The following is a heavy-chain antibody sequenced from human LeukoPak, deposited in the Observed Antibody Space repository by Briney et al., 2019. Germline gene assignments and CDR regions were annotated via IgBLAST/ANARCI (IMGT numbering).Heavy chain of an antibody. V-gene: IGHV1-69*01. CDR2: IIPIFGTA. J-gene: IGHJ4*02. CDR1: GGTFSSYA. CDR3: ARDNEWLRFGGAYD. D-gene: IGHD5-12*01. Sequence: SVKVSCKASGGTFSSYAISWVRQAPGQGLEWMGGIIPIFGTANYAQKFQGRVTITADESTSTAYMELSSLRSEDTAVYYCARDNEWLRFGGAYDWGRGTLVTVSS.